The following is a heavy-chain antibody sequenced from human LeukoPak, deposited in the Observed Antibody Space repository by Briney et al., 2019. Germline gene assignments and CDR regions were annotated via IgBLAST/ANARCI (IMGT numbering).Heavy chain of an antibody. CDR1: GYTFTSYG. Sequence: ASVKVSCKASGYTFTSYGISWVRQAPGQGLEWMGWISAYNGNTNYAQKLQGRVTMTTDTSTSTAYMELRSLRSDDTAVYYCARVIRGIRFLEWWMDYWGQGTLVTVSS. CDR2: ISAYNGNT. D-gene: IGHD3-3*01. CDR3: ARVIRGIRFLEWWMDY. J-gene: IGHJ4*02. V-gene: IGHV1-18*01.